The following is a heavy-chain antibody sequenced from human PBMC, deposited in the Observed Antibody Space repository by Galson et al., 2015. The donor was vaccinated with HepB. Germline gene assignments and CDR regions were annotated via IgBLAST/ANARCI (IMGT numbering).Heavy chain of an antibody. J-gene: IGHJ4*02. V-gene: IGHV3-30*18. CDR2: ISYDGSNK. D-gene: IGHD3-22*01. CDR3: AKDHLKPYDSSGYFHTDY. CDR1: GFTFSSYG. Sequence: SLRLSCAASGFTFSSYGMHWVRQAPGKGLEWVAVISYDGSNKYYADSVKGRFTISRDNSKNTLYLQMNSLRAEDTAVYYCAKDHLKPYDSSGYFHTDYWGQGTLVTVSS.